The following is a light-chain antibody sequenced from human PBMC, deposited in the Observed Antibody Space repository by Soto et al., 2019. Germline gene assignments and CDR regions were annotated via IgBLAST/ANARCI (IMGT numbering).Light chain of an antibody. J-gene: IGKJ3*01. CDR3: QQAKSFPIT. CDR1: QDIDTW. CDR2: AAS. Sequence: DIQMTQSPSSVSASVGDRVTITCRASQDIDTWLAWYQQKPGKAPKLLDFAASSLHAGVPPRFSGSGSGTEFTLTISSLQPEDFATYSCQQAKSFPITFGPGTKVDIK. V-gene: IGKV1-12*01.